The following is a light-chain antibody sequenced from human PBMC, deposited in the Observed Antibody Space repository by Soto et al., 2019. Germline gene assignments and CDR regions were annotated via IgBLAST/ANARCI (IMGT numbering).Light chain of an antibody. CDR2: GAS. CDR3: QQYHIWPPWT. CDR1: QSIRSN. Sequence: DIVLTQSPGTLSLSPGERATLSCRASQSIRSNLAWYQQRPGQAPRLLMYGASTRADGIPARFTGSGSGTEFTLTISSLQSEDFAVYYCQQYHIWPPWTSGQGTKVDIK. V-gene: IGKV3-15*01. J-gene: IGKJ1*01.